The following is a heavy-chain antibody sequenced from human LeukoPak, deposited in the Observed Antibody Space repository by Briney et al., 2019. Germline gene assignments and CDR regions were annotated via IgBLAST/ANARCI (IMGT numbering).Heavy chain of an antibody. D-gene: IGHD3-9*01. CDR3: ARGYPNYDILTGYYSDAFDI. V-gene: IGHV4-59*01. Sequence: PSETLSLTCTVSGGSISSYYWSWSRQPPGKGLEWIGYIYYSGSTNYNPSLKSRVTISVDTSKNQFSLKLSSVTAADTAVYYCARGYPNYDILTGYYSDAFDIWGQGTMVTVSS. J-gene: IGHJ3*02. CDR1: GGSISSYY. CDR2: IYYSGST.